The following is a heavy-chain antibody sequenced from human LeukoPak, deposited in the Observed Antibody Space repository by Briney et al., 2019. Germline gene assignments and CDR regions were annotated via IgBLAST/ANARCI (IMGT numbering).Heavy chain of an antibody. J-gene: IGHJ4*02. CDR2: INHSGST. CDR3: ARGNGNYDFWSGYFGRDYYFDY. D-gene: IGHD3-3*01. Sequence: PSETLSLTCAVYGGSFSGYYWSWIRQPPGKGLEWIGEINHSGSTNYNPSLKSRVTISADTSKNQFSLKLSSVTAADTAVYYCARGNGNYDFWSGYFGRDYYFDYWGQGTLVTVSS. CDR1: GGSFSGYY. V-gene: IGHV4-34*01.